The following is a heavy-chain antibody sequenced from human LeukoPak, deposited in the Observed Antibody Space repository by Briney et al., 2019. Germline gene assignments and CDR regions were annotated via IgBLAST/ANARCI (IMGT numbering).Heavy chain of an antibody. J-gene: IGHJ6*02. CDR3: AKEFASRGRRGYSGYEGMDV. CDR2: ISYDGSNK. V-gene: IGHV3-30*18. D-gene: IGHD5-12*01. Sequence: GRSLRLSCAASGFTFSSYGMHWVRQAPGKGLEWVAVISYDGSNKYYADSVKGRFTISRDNSKNTLYLQMNSLRAEDTAVHYCAKEFASRGRRGYSGYEGMDVWGQGTTVTVSS. CDR1: GFTFSSYG.